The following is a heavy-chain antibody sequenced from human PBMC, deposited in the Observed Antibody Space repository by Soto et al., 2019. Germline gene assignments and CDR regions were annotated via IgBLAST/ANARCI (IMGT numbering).Heavy chain of an antibody. CDR1: GGSISSGPYS. CDR2: IYYSGKT. CDR3: GRGCSSASCYTGFDP. D-gene: IGHD2-2*02. J-gene: IGHJ5*02. Sequence: SETLSLTCTVYGGSISSGPYSWSWIRQPPGKGLEWLGYIYYSGKTDYNPSLRSRVTISVDRSKNQFSLILTSVTAADSAVYFCGRGCSSASCYTGFDPWGQGTLVTVS. V-gene: IGHV4-30-2*01.